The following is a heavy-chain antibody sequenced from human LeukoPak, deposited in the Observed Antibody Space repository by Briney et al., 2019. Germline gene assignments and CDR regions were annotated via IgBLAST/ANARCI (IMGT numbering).Heavy chain of an antibody. V-gene: IGHV4-4*07. CDR2: IYASGSA. CDR1: GGSISSYY. J-gene: IGHJ4*02. CDR3: ARGGTGSTGFDY. D-gene: IGHD1-7*01. Sequence: EPSETLSLTCTVSGGSISSYYWTWIRQPAGKGLEWIGRIYASGSANCNPSLQSRVTMSVDTSKNQFSLKLSSVTAADTAVYYCARGGTGSTGFDYWGQGTLVTVSS.